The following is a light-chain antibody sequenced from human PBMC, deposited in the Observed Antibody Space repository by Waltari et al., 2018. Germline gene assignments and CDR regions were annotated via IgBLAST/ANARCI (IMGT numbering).Light chain of an antibody. J-gene: IGKJ1*01. CDR3: MQATHWPLT. CDR1: QSIVHRDGKTY. Sequence: DVVMTQSPLSLPVTLGQPAPISCTSSQSIVHRDGKTYWNWFHQVPGQTPRRLIYKVSHRDSGVPDRFSGSGSGTDFTLTISRVEAEDVGIYYCMQATHWPLTFGQGTRVEIK. CDR2: KVS. V-gene: IGKV2-30*02.